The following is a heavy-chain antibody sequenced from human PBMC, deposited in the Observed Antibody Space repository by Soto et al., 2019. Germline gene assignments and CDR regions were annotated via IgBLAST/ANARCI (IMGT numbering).Heavy chain of an antibody. D-gene: IGHD3-3*01. J-gene: IGHJ4*02. V-gene: IGHV4-34*01. Sequence: SETLSLTCAVYGGSSSGYYWSWIRQPPGKGLEWIGEINHSGSTNYNPSLKSRVTISVDTSKNQFSLKLSSVTAADTAVYYCAMEDFWSGYYHYYWGQGTLVTVSS. CDR1: GGSSSGYY. CDR2: INHSGST. CDR3: AMEDFWSGYYHYY.